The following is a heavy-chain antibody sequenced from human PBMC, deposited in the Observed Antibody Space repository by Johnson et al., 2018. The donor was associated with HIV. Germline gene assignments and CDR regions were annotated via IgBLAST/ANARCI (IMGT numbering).Heavy chain of an antibody. CDR3: VRGEAQEGWIQLWSYALDF. CDR2: ISDDGSNT. CDR1: GFTFSTYA. D-gene: IGHD5-18*01. Sequence: QVQLVESGGGVVQPGRSLRLSCAASGFTFSTYAMRWVRQAPGKGLEGVAVISDDGSNTDYADAVKGRFTISRDNSKNTLYLQMNSLRAEDTAVDYCVRGEAQEGWIQLWSYALDFWGRGTMVTVSS. J-gene: IGHJ3*01. V-gene: IGHV3-30-3*01.